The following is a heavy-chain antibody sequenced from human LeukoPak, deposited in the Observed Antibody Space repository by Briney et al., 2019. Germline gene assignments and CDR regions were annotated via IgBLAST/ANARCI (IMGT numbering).Heavy chain of an antibody. CDR2: IYTSGST. CDR3: ARTTAKASTPYFDY. D-gene: IGHD4-11*01. J-gene: IGHJ4*02. V-gene: IGHV4-4*08. Sequence: SETLSLTCTVSGYSISSYYWSWIRQPPGKGLEWIGRIYTSGSTNYNPSLKTRVTISLDTSKNQFSLIVSSVTAADTAVYYCARTTAKASTPYFDYWGQGTLVTVSS. CDR1: GYSISSYY.